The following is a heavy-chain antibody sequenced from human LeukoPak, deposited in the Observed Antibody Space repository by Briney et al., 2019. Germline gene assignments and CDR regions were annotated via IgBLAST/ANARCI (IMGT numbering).Heavy chain of an antibody. CDR1: GGSFSGYY. V-gene: IGHV4-34*01. J-gene: IGHJ6*02. CDR2: INHSGST. Sequence: SETLSLTCAVYGGSFSGYYWSWIRQPPGKGLEWIGEINHSGSTNYNPSLKSRVAISVDTSKNQFSLKLSSVTAADTAVYYCARGEGNHYYYGMDVWGQGTTVTVSS. CDR3: ARGEGNHYYYGMDV.